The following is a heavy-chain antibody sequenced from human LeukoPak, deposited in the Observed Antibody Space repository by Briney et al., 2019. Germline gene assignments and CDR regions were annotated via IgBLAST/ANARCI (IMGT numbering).Heavy chain of an antibody. J-gene: IGHJ6*02. Sequence: SETLSLTCAVSGGSISSSNWWSWVRQPPGKGLEWIGEIYHSGSTNYNPSLKSRVTISVDKSKNQFSLKLSSVTAADTAVYYRARDWGTAMADGYYYGMDVWGQGTTVTVSS. V-gene: IGHV4-4*02. CDR1: GGSISSSNW. CDR3: ARDWGTAMADGYYYGMDV. D-gene: IGHD5-18*01. CDR2: IYHSGST.